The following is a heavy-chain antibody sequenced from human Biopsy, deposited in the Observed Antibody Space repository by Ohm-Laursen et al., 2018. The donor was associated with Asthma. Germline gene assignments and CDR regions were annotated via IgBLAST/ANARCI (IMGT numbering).Heavy chain of an antibody. CDR1: GYTFNSAG. J-gene: IGHJ6*02. Sequence: ASVKASCKSSGYTFNSAGITWVRQAPGQGLEWMGWISVYNGNTKVAQKLQDRVTMITDTYTSTAYMELRSLRSDDTAVYFCARAVDYSHYYGIDVWGQGTTVTVS. V-gene: IGHV1-18*01. CDR2: ISVYNGNT. CDR3: ARAVDYSHYYGIDV. D-gene: IGHD3-10*01.